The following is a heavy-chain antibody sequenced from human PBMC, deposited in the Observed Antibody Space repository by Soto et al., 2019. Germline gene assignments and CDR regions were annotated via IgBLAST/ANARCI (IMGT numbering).Heavy chain of an antibody. D-gene: IGHD3-10*01. CDR3: ATSMVRGGAFDY. CDR2: ISGYNGNT. CDR1: GYTFTSHG. V-gene: IGHV1-18*01. Sequence: QVQLVQSGAEVKKPGASVKVSCKASGYTFTSHGINWVRQAPGQGLDWMGWISGYNGNTNYVQKFQGRVTMTTDTSTSTAYMELRSLRSDDTAVYYCATSMVRGGAFDYWGQGTLVTVSS. J-gene: IGHJ4*02.